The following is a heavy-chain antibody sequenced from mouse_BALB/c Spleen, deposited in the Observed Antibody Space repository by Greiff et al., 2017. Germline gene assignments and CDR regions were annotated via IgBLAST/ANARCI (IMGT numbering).Heavy chain of an antibody. CDR1: GFTFSSYA. J-gene: IGHJ4*01. CDR3: ALYYDPPYAMDY. V-gene: IGHV5-9-4*01. D-gene: IGHD2-4*01. Sequence: EVKLQESGGGLVKPGGSLKLSCAASGFTFSSYAMSWVRQSPEKRLEWVAEISSGGSYTYYPDTVTGRFTISRDNAKNTLYLEMSSLRSEDTAMYYCALYYDPPYAMDYWGQGTSVTVSS. CDR2: ISSGGSYT.